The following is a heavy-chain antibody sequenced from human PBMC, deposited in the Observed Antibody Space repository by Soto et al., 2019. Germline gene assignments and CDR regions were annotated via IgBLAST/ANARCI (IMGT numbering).Heavy chain of an antibody. J-gene: IGHJ4*02. CDR3: ASHYDSSGYYYRGLDY. D-gene: IGHD3-22*01. CDR1: GGTFSSYA. CDR2: IIPIFGTA. V-gene: IGHV1-69*12. Sequence: QVQLVQSGAEVKKPGSSVKVSCKASGGTFSSYAISWVRQAPGQGLEWMGGIIPIFGTADYAQKFQGRVTITADESTCTAYMELSSLRSEDTAVYYCASHYDSSGYYYRGLDYWGQGTLVTVSS.